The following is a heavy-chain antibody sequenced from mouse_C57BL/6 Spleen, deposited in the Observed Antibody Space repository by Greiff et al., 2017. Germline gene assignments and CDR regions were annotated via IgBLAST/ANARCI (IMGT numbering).Heavy chain of an antibody. J-gene: IGHJ4*01. CDR1: GYSITSGYY. CDR2: ISYDGSN. Sequence: EVQVVESGPGLVKPSQSLSLTCSVTGYSITSGYYWNWLRQFPGNKLEWMGYISYDGSNNYNPSLKNRISITRDTSKNQFFLKLNSVTTEDTATYSCARRDNAMDYWGQGTSVTVSS. D-gene: IGHD3-3*01. CDR3: ARRDNAMDY. V-gene: IGHV3-6*01.